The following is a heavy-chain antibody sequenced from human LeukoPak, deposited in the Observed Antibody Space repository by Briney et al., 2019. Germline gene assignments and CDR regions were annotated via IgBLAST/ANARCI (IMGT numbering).Heavy chain of an antibody. D-gene: IGHD3-16*01. V-gene: IGHV3-7*01. Sequence: PGGSLRLSCAASGFTFSSYWMSWVRQAPGKGLERVANIKQDGSEKYYVDSVKGRFTISRDNAKNSLYLQMNSLRAEDTAVYYCARDSKGRGSRLLGYWGQGTLVTVSS. CDR3: ARDSKGRGSRLLGY. J-gene: IGHJ4*02. CDR2: IKQDGSEK. CDR1: GFTFSSYW.